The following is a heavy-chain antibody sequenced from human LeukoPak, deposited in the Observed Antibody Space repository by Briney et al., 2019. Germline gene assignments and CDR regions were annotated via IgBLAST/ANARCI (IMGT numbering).Heavy chain of an antibody. CDR3: AKDQGHSSSWYVSSSDY. CDR1: GFTFSSYG. V-gene: IGHV3-30*02. CDR2: IRYDGSNK. Sequence: GGSLRLSCAASGFTFSSYGMHWVRQAPGKGLEWVAFIRYDGSNKYYADSVKGRFTISRDNSKNTLYLQMNSLRAEDTAVYYCAKDQGHSSSWYVSSSDYWGQGTLVTVSS. D-gene: IGHD6-13*01. J-gene: IGHJ4*02.